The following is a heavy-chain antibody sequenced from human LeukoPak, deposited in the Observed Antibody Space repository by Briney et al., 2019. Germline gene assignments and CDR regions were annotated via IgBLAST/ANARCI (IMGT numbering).Heavy chain of an antibody. Sequence: GGYLRLSCACSRFTFRIYRLDWVHPGPGPGVEGVSSISSGSSYIYYADSVKGRFTISRDNAKNSLYLQMNSLRAEDTAVYYCTRDLGRDRYFDPWGQGTLVTVSS. J-gene: IGHJ4*02. V-gene: IGHV3-21*06. CDR1: RFTFRIYR. CDR2: ISSGSSYI. D-gene: IGHD5-24*01. CDR3: TRDLGRDRYFDP.